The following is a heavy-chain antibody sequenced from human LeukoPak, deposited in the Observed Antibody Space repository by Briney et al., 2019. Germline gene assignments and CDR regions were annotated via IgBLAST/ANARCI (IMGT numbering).Heavy chain of an antibody. Sequence: GGSLRPSCAASGFTFSSYSMNWVRQAPGKGLEWVSSISSSSSYIYYADSVKGRFTISRDNAKNSLYLQMNSLRAEDTAVYYCALMGYGATGYFQHWGQGTLVTVSS. CDR3: ALMGYGATGYFQH. J-gene: IGHJ1*01. V-gene: IGHV3-21*01. CDR1: GFTFSSYS. CDR2: ISSSSSYI. D-gene: IGHD4-17*01.